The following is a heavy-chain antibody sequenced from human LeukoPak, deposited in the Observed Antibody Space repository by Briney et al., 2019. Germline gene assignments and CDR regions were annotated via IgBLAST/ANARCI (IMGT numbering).Heavy chain of an antibody. Sequence: ASVKVSCKASGYIFTDDYMHWVRQAPGQGLEWMGWINPNSGGTNYAQKFQGRVTMTRDTSISTAYMELSRLRSDDTAVYYCAREGSGNPYFDYWGQGTLVTVSS. CDR2: INPNSGGT. D-gene: IGHD4-23*01. CDR3: AREGSGNPYFDY. V-gene: IGHV1-2*02. CDR1: GYIFTDDY. J-gene: IGHJ4*02.